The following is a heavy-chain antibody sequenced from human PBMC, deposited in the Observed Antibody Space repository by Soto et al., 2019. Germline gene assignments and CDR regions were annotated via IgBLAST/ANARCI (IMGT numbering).Heavy chain of an antibody. Sequence: EASVKVSCKASGFTFTNSAVQWVRQARGQRLEWIGWIVVGSGNTNYAQKFQERVTITRDMSTNTAYMELSSLRSEDTAVYYCAADYNFWSGHYNFDYWGQGTLVTVSS. D-gene: IGHD3-3*01. J-gene: IGHJ4*02. CDR3: AADYNFWSGHYNFDY. CDR1: GFTFTNSA. CDR2: IVVGSGNT. V-gene: IGHV1-58*01.